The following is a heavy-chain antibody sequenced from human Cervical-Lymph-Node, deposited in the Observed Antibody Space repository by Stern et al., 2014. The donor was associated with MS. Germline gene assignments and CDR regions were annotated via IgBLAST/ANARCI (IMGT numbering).Heavy chain of an antibody. CDR3: ATHRGRVTYYYGMDV. V-gene: IGHV1-24*01. D-gene: IGHD2-21*02. CDR1: GYTLSEIS. Sequence: LVESGAEVKKPGASVKVSCKVSGYTLSEISMPWVRQAPGNGIEWMGGFDPEHGETRYAQKFQGRVTMAEDRSTDTAYMELSSLRSEDTAVYYCATHRGRVTYYYGMDVWGQGTTVTVSS. J-gene: IGHJ6*02. CDR2: FDPEHGET.